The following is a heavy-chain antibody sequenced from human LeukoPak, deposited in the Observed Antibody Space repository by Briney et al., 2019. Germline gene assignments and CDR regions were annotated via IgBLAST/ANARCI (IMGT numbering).Heavy chain of an antibody. Sequence: PGRSLRLSCAASGFTFSSYAMHWVRQAPGKGLEWVAVISYDGSNKYYADSVKGRFTISRDNSKNTLYLQMNSLRAEDTAVYYCAREYYYDSYFDYWGQGTLVTVSS. J-gene: IGHJ4*02. V-gene: IGHV3-30-3*01. CDR3: AREYYYDSYFDY. CDR1: GFTFSSYA. CDR2: ISYDGSNK. D-gene: IGHD3-22*01.